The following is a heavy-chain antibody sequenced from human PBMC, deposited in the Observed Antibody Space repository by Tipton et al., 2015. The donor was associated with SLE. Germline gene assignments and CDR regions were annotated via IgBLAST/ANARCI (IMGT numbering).Heavy chain of an antibody. Sequence: LRLSCAASGFTFSTNAMSWVRQAPGKGLEWVSVIRGSGSSTYHADSVKGRFTISRDNSKSTLFLQMNSLRAEDTAVYYCARELLPLYGMDVWGQGTTVTVSS. V-gene: IGHV3-23*01. CDR3: ARELLPLYGMDV. CDR1: GFTFSTNA. J-gene: IGHJ6*02. CDR2: IRGSGSST. D-gene: IGHD2-15*01.